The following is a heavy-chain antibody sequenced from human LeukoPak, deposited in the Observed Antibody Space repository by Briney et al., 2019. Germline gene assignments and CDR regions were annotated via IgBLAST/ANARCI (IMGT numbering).Heavy chain of an antibody. CDR3: AREGGYDYSLGY. D-gene: IGHD5-12*01. CDR1: GYTFTVYY. J-gene: IGHJ4*02. Sequence: ASVTVSCTASGYTFTVYYMHWVRQAPGQGGERMGWINPNRGGTNYTQKFQGRVTMTRDTSISTAYMEMSRLRSDDTAVYYCAREGGYDYSLGYWGQGTLVTVSS. CDR2: INPNRGGT. V-gene: IGHV1-2*02.